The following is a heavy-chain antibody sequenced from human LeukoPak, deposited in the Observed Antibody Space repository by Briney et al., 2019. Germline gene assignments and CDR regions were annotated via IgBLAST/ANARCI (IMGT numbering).Heavy chain of an antibody. CDR1: GFTFTFYA. CDR2: IFGSGGST. V-gene: IGHV3-23*01. D-gene: IGHD3-3*01. Sequence: GGSLRLSCAASGFTFTFYAMTWVRQAPGKGLEWVSTIFGSGGSTYYRDSVKGRFTISRDNSKNTVDLQMNSLRAEDTAVYYCAKSRFFGVPNTEFDYWGQGTLVTVSS. CDR3: AKSRFFGVPNTEFDY. J-gene: IGHJ4*02.